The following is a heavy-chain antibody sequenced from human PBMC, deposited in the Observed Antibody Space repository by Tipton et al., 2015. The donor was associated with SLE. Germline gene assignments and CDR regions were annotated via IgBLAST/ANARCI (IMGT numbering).Heavy chain of an antibody. CDR1: GGSINNYY. CDR2: IYSSGST. CDR3: AGAWQGYCSGGTCYVLDY. V-gene: IGHV4-59*01. D-gene: IGHD2-15*01. Sequence: TLSLTCTVSGGSINNYYWSWIRQPPGKGLEWIGYIYSSGSTNYNPSLKSRVTISVDTSKNQFSLKLRSVTAADTAVYYCAGAWQGYCSGGTCYVLDYWGQGTLVTVSS. J-gene: IGHJ4*02.